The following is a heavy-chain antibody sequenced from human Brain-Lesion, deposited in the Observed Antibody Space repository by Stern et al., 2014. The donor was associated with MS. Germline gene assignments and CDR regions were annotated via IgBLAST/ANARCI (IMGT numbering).Heavy chain of an antibody. CDR3: ARAWTRRDAGWLENWSDS. D-gene: IGHD6-19*01. J-gene: IGHJ5*01. Sequence: VQLVESGGGLVQPGGSLRLSCAASEFTFGSYAMSWVRQAPGKGLEWVSGIPASGGNTYYADSVKGRFIISRDNSKNTLYLQMNSLRAEDTAVYYCARAWTRRDAGWLENWSDSWGQGILVTVSS. CDR1: EFTFGSYA. CDR2: IPASGGNT. V-gene: IGHV3-23*04.